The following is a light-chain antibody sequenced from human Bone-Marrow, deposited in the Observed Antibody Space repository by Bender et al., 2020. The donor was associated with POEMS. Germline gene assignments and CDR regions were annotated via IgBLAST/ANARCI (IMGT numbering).Light chain of an antibody. CDR1: SSNIGTNP. Sequence: QSVLTQPPSASGTPGQRVTISCSGSSSNIGTNPVNWYQQLPGTAPKLLIYINNQRPSGVPDRFSGSKSGNTASLTISGLQAEDDADYYCSSYTSSSTLVFGTGTKVTVL. CDR3: SSYTSSSTLV. J-gene: IGLJ1*01. CDR2: INN. V-gene: IGLV1-44*01.